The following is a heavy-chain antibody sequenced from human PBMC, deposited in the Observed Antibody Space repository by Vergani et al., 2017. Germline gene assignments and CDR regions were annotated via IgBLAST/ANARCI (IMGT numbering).Heavy chain of an antibody. V-gene: IGHV1-69*12. CDR2: IIPIFGTA. CDR3: ARYINKGVVVVNGNLPQDYYYYYGMDV. D-gene: IGHD3-22*01. Sequence: QVQLVQSGAEVKKPGSSVKVSCKASGGTFSSYAISWVRQAPGQGLEWMGGIIPIFGTANYAQKFQGRVTITADESTSTAYMELSSLRSEVTAVYYCARYINKGVVVVNGNLPQDYYYYYGMDVWGQGTTVTVSS. CDR1: GGTFSSYA. J-gene: IGHJ6*02.